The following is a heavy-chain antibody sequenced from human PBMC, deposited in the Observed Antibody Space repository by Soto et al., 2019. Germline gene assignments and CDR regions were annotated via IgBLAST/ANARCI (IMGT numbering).Heavy chain of an antibody. CDR2: INHSGST. Sequence: QVQLQQWGAGLLKPSETLSLTCAVYGGSFSGYYWSWIRQPPGKGLEWIGEINHSGSTNYNPSLKSRVTISVDTSKNQFSLKLSSVTAADTAVYYCARPSIAVAVTHFVYWGQGTLVTVSS. J-gene: IGHJ4*02. CDR1: GGSFSGYY. D-gene: IGHD6-19*01. V-gene: IGHV4-34*01. CDR3: ARPSIAVAVTHFVY.